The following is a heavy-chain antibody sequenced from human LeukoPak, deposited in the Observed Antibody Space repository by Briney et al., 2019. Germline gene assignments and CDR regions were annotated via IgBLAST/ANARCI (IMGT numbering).Heavy chain of an antibody. Sequence: SETLSLTCTVSGGSISSYYWSWIRQPPGKGLEWIGYIYYSGSTNYNPSLKSRVTISVDTSKNQLSLKLSSVTAADTAVYYCARRGDYDILTGYYRSPYYFDYWGQGTLVTVSS. V-gene: IGHV4-59*08. CDR3: ARRGDYDILTGYYRSPYYFDY. CDR2: IYYSGST. CDR1: GGSISSYY. J-gene: IGHJ4*02. D-gene: IGHD3-9*01.